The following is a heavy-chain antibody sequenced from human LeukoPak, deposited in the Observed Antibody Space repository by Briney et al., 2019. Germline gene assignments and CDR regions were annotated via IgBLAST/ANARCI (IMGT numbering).Heavy chain of an antibody. CDR1: GFTFSSYG. J-gene: IGHJ4*02. D-gene: IGHD3-22*01. V-gene: IGHV3-33*01. CDR2: IWYDGSNK. CDR3: ARGRTDSSVYYFDY. Sequence: GRSLSLSCAASGFTFSSYGMHWVRQAPGKGLEWVAVIWYDGSNKYYADSVRGRFTISRDNSKNTMYLQMNSLRAEDTAAYYCARGRTDSSVYYFDYWGQGTLVTVSS.